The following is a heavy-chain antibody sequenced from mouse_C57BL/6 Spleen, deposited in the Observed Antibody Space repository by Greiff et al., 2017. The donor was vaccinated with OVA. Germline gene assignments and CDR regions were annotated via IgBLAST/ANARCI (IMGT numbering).Heavy chain of an antibody. CDR2: INYDGSST. V-gene: IGHV5-16*01. CDR1: GFTFSDYY. Sequence: EVKLMESEGGLVQPGSSMKLSCTASGFTFSDYYMAWVRQVPEKGLEWVANINYDGSSTYYLDSLKSRFIISRDNAKNILYLQMSSLKSEDTATYYCARDIYYGNLYYAMDYWGQGTSVTVSS. CDR3: ARDIYYGNLYYAMDY. D-gene: IGHD2-1*01. J-gene: IGHJ4*01.